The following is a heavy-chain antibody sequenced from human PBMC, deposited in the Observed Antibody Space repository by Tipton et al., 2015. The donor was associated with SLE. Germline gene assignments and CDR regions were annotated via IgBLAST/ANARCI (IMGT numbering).Heavy chain of an antibody. V-gene: IGHV4-61*01. Sequence: LRLSCTVSGGSVSSGSYYWSWIRQPPGKGLEWIGYIYYSGSTNYDPSLKSRVTISVDTSKNQFSLKLSSVTAADTAVYYCARGPPIDAFDIWGQGTMVTVSS. CDR2: IYYSGST. CDR1: GGSVSSGSYY. J-gene: IGHJ3*02. CDR3: ARGPPIDAFDI.